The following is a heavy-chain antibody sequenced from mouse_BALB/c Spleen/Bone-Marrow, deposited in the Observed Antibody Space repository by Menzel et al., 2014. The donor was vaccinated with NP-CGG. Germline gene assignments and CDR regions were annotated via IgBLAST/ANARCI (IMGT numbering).Heavy chain of an antibody. V-gene: IGHV1-69*01. J-gene: IGHJ3*01. D-gene: IGHD2-14*01. Sequence: QVQLQQPGAELVMPGASVKMSCKASGNTFTDYWMHWVKQRPGQGLEWIGAIDTSDSYTSYNQKFKGKAKLTVDDTSSTAYMQLSSLTSEVSAVYYCARSDYRFDPLPYWGQGTLVTVSA. CDR3: ARSDYRFDPLPY. CDR2: IDTSDSYT. CDR1: GNTFTDYW.